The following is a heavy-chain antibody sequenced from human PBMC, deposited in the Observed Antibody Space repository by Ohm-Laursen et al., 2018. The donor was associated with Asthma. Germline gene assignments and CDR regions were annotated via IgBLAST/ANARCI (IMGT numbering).Heavy chain of an antibody. J-gene: IGHJ4*02. CDR2: ISYDGGNK. Sequence: SLRLSCTASGFTFRSYAIHWVRQAPGKGLEWVTVISYDGGNKYYADSVEGRFTISRDNSKNTLYLHMNSLRVEDTAVYYCAREDYYGSGSCDSWGQGTLVTVSS. D-gene: IGHD3-10*01. CDR1: GFTFRSYA. V-gene: IGHV3-30*04. CDR3: AREDYYGSGSCDS.